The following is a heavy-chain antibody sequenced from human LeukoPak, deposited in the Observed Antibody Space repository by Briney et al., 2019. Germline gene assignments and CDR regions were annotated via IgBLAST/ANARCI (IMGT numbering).Heavy chain of an antibody. CDR1: GSTFTSYY. CDR3: ARDLSISGYFDL. Sequence: ASVTLSFKSSGSTFTSYYMHWVRLAPGQGLEWMGIINPSGGSTSYAHKYPGRVTMARDTSTSTVYMELSSLRSEDTAVYYWARDLSISGYFDLWGRGTLVTVSS. D-gene: IGHD2/OR15-2a*01. V-gene: IGHV1-46*01. CDR2: INPSGGST. J-gene: IGHJ2*01.